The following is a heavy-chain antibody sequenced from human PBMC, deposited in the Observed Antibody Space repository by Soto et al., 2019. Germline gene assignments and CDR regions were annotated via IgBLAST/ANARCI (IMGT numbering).Heavy chain of an antibody. CDR2: IWYDGSNK. V-gene: IGHV3-33*01. CDR3: ARGEAEAGDPMDV. Sequence: QVPLVESGGGVVQPGSSLRLSCAACGFSFSSYGMHWDRQAPGKGLEWVAVIWYDGSNKYYADSVKGRFTISRDNSKNTMYLQMTSLRAEDTAVYYGARGEAEAGDPMDVWGQGTTVIVSS. J-gene: IGHJ6*02. CDR1: GFSFSSYG. D-gene: IGHD6-13*01.